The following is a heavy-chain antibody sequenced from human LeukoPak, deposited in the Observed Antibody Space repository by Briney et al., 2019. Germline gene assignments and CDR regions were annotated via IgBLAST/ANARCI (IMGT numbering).Heavy chain of an antibody. CDR1: GYTFTSYG. CDR2: ISAYNGNT. J-gene: IGHJ3*02. CDR3: ASVQQLADPDAFDI. Sequence: ASVKVSCKASGYTFTSYGISWVRQAPGQGLEWMGWISAYNGNTNYAQKLQGRVTMTRNTSISTAYMELSSLRSEDTAVYYCASVQQLADPDAFDIWGQGTMVTVSS. V-gene: IGHV1-18*01. D-gene: IGHD6-13*01.